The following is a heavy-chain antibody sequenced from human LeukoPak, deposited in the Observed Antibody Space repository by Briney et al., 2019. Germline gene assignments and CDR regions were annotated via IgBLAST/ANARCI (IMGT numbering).Heavy chain of an antibody. CDR2: ISGSGGST. Sequence: PGGSLRLSCAASGFTFSSYAMSWVRQAPGKGLEWVSAISGSGGSTYYADSVKGRFTISRDNSKNTLYLQMNSLRAEDTAVYYCARGLTGDNISDPYYFDYWGQGTLVTVSS. CDR3: ARGLTGDNISDPYYFDY. V-gene: IGHV3-23*01. CDR1: GFTFSSYA. J-gene: IGHJ4*02. D-gene: IGHD7-27*01.